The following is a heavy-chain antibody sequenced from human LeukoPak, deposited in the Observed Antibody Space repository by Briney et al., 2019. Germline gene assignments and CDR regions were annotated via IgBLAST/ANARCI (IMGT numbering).Heavy chain of an antibody. CDR1: GFIFSKSW. D-gene: IGHD3-16*01. Sequence: PGRSLRLSCAASGFIFSKSWMSWVRQAPGKGLEWVANMNGDGSVKDYVDSVKGRFTISRDNARQSLYLQMSDLRAEDTAVYYCATYTHWVAGDVWGQGTTVTVSS. J-gene: IGHJ6*02. V-gene: IGHV3-7*01. CDR3: ATYTHWVAGDV. CDR2: MNGDGSVK.